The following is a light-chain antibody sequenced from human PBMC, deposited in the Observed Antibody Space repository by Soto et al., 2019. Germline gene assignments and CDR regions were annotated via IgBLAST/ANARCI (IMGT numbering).Light chain of an antibody. J-gene: IGKJ4*01. CDR2: GAS. V-gene: IGKV3-20*01. Sequence: EIVLTQSPGTLSLSPGERATLSCSARQSVSSSYLAWYHQKPGQAPRLLIYGASSRATGIPDRVSGSGSGTDLTLTISRLEHEALAVYYCQQSCSSPITFGGGTKLEIK. CDR1: QSVSSSY. CDR3: QQSCSSPIT.